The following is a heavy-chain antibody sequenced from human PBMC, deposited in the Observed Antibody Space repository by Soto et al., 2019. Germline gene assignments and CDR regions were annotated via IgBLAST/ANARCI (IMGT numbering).Heavy chain of an antibody. Sequence: SGPTLVNPTQTLTLTCTLSGFSLSTTSGMSVSWIRQPPGKALEWLALIDGDDDRYYSTSLRTRLTISKDTSKKQVVLTMSNMDPVDTATYYCVRARGYSSGLRGDWFDPWGQGTLVTVS. V-gene: IGHV2-70*01. CDR3: VRARGYSSGLRGDWFDP. CDR2: IDGDDDR. D-gene: IGHD5-18*01. J-gene: IGHJ5*02. CDR1: GFSLSTTSGMS.